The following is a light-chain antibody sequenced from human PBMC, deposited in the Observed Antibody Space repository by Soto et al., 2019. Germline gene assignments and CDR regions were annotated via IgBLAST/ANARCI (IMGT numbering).Light chain of an antibody. CDR3: QSYDSSLSGPYV. CDR1: SSNIGAGYY. V-gene: IGLV1-40*01. Sequence: VLTQPPSVSGAPGQRVTIACTGSSSNIGAGYYVHWYQQFPGTAPKPLIYGGSNRPAGVPDRFSASKSGTSASLAITGLQAEDEADYYCQSYDSSLSGPYVFGTGTRSPS. J-gene: IGLJ1*01. CDR2: GGS.